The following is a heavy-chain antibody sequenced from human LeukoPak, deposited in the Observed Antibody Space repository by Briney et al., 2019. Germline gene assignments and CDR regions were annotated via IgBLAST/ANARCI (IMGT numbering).Heavy chain of an antibody. Sequence: GRSLRLSCAASGFTFSSYAMHWVRQAPGKGLEWVAVISYDGSNKYYADSVKGRFTISRDNSKNTLYLQMNSLRAEDTAVYYCAKGQSYSSSSRSHYYYYMDVWGKGTTVTVSS. J-gene: IGHJ6*03. CDR2: ISYDGSNK. CDR3: AKGQSYSSSSRSHYYYYMDV. CDR1: GFTFSSYA. V-gene: IGHV3-30*04. D-gene: IGHD6-6*01.